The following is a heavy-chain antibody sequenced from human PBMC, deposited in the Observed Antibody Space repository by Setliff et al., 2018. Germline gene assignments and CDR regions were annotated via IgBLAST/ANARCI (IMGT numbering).Heavy chain of an antibody. CDR1: GGSISSGSYY. J-gene: IGHJ4*02. CDR3: AKDKNGYYDSSGYLFDY. V-gene: IGHV4-61*09. CDR2: IYTSGST. D-gene: IGHD3-22*01. Sequence: SETLSLTCTVSGGSISSGSYYWSWIRQPAGKGLEWIGHIYTSGSTNYNPSLKSRVTISVDTSKNQFSLKLSSVTAADTALYYCAKDKNGYYDSSGYLFDYWGQGTLVTVSS.